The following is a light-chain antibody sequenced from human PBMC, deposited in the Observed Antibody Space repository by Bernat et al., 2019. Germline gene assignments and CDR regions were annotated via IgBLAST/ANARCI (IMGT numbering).Light chain of an antibody. CDR1: QSITTF. J-gene: IGKJ2*01. V-gene: IGKV1-39*01. Sequence: DIHMTQSPSPLSASVGDRVTITCRASQSITTFLNLYQQQVGKAPKLLIFAASSLQIGVSSRFSGSGSGTDFTLTINSLQPEDCATYYCQQSYTTPYTFGQGTQLEI. CDR2: AAS. CDR3: QQSYTTPYT.